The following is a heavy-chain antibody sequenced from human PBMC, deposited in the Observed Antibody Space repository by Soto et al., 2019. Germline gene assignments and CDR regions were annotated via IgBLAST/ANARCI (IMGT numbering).Heavy chain of an antibody. CDR3: AGGGGKPAKIGAY. V-gene: IGHV4-30-4*01. Sequence: SETLSLTCTVSGGSISSGDYYWSWIRQPPGKGLEWIGYIYYSGSTYYNPSLKSRVTISVDTSKNQFSLKLSSVTAADTAVYSGAGGGGKPAKIGAYGGKGTLVTVSS. CDR2: IYYSGST. D-gene: IGHD3-10*01. CDR1: GGSISSGDYY. J-gene: IGHJ4*02.